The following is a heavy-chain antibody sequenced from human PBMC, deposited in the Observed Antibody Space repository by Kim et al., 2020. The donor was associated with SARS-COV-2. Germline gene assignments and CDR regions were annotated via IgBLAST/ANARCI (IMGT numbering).Heavy chain of an antibody. D-gene: IGHD3-10*01. CDR2: ISSSSSTI. J-gene: IGHJ5*02. Sequence: GGSLRLSCAASGFTFSSYSMNWVRQAPGKGLEWVSYISSSSSTIYYADSVKGRFTISRDNAKNSLYLQMNSLRAEDTAVYYCARDRGEYGSGRDWFDPWGQGTLVTVSS. CDR3: ARDRGEYGSGRDWFDP. CDR1: GFTFSSYS. V-gene: IGHV3-48*04.